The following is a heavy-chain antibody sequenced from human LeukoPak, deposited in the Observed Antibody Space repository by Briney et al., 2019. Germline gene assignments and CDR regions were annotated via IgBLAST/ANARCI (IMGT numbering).Heavy chain of an antibody. Sequence: GGSLRLSCAASGVTVSDNYMSWVRQAPGKGLEWVSLIYSGGSTYYADSVKGRFTISRDNSKNTLYLQMNRLRAEDTAVYYCARDLPLIGDAFDIWGQGTMVTVSS. CDR2: IYSGGST. CDR1: GVTVSDNY. V-gene: IGHV3-53*01. D-gene: IGHD1-14*01. CDR3: ARDLPLIGDAFDI. J-gene: IGHJ3*02.